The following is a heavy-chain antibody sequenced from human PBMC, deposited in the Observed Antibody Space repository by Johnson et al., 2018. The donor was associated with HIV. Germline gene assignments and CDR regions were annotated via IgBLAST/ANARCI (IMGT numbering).Heavy chain of an antibody. V-gene: IGHV3-9*01. CDR3: TKAGGQLVLDDAFDI. J-gene: IGHJ3*02. CDR2: ISWNSGSI. Sequence: VQLVESGGGLVQPGRSLRLSCAASGFTFDDYAMHWVRQAPGKGLEWVSGISWNSGSIGYADSVKGRFTISRDNAKNSLYLQMNSLKTEDTAVYYCTKAGGQLVLDDAFDIWGQGTMVTVSS. CDR1: GFTFDDYA. D-gene: IGHD6-6*01.